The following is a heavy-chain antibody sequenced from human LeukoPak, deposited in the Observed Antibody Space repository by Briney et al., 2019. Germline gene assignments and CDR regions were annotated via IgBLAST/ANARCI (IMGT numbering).Heavy chain of an antibody. CDR3: ARHLMVRAPFDY. D-gene: IGHD3-10*01. Sequence: PSETLSLTCTVSGGSISSYYWSWIRQPPGKRLEWIGHIYYSGSTNYNPSLKSRVTISVDMSKNQFSLKLSSVTAADTAVYYCARHLMVRAPFDYWGQGTLVTVSS. J-gene: IGHJ4*02. CDR2: IYYSGST. V-gene: IGHV4-59*08. CDR1: GGSISSYY.